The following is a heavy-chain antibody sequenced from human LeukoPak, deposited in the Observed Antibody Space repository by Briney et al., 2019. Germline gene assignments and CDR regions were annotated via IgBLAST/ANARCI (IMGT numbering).Heavy chain of an antibody. Sequence: PSETLSLTCTVSGGSISSSSYYWGWIRQPPGKGLEWIGNIYNSGSTYYNPSLKSRVTISVDTSKNQFSLKLSSVTAADTAVYYCARQAYSSNLGWFDPWGQGTLVTVSS. J-gene: IGHJ5*02. CDR3: ARQAYSSNLGWFDP. V-gene: IGHV4-39*01. D-gene: IGHD6-13*01. CDR2: IYNSGST. CDR1: GGSISSSSYY.